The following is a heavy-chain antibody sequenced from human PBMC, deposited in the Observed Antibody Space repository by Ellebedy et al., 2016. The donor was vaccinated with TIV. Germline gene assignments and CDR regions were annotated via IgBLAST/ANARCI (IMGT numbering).Heavy chain of an antibody. J-gene: IGHJ6*02. V-gene: IGHV3-33*01. CDR2: IWYDGSNK. CDR1: GFTFSSYG. Sequence: PGGSLRLSCAASGFTFSSYGMHWVRQAPGKGLEWVAVIWYDGSNKYYADSVKGRFTISRDNSKNTLYLQMNSLRAEDTAVYYCARVYRQLVPSGMDVWGQGTTVTVSS. D-gene: IGHD6-13*01. CDR3: ARVYRQLVPSGMDV.